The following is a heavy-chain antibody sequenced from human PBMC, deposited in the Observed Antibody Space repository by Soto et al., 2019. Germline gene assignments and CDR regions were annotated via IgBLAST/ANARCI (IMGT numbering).Heavy chain of an antibody. CDR2: IWYDGSNK. CDR3: ARGLYQTYYYGMDV. D-gene: IGHD2-2*01. CDR1: GFTFSSYG. J-gene: IGHJ6*02. Sequence: QVQLVESGGGVVQPGRSLRLSCAASGFTFSSYGMHWVRQAPGKGLAWVAVIWYDGSNKYYADSVKGRFTISRDNSKNTLYLQMNSLRAEDTAVYYCARGLYQTYYYGMDVWGQGTTVTVSS. V-gene: IGHV3-33*01.